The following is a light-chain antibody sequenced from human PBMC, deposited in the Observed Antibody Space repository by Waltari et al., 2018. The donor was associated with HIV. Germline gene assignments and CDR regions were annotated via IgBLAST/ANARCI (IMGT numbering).Light chain of an antibody. V-gene: IGLV2-8*01. CDR3: SSYAGSRGL. J-gene: IGLJ2*01. CDR2: EVT. CDR1: SSDVGGYNY. Sequence: QSALPQPPSASGSPGQSVTISCTGTSSDVGGYNYVSWYQQHPGKAPKLLIYEVTERPSGVSSRFSGSKSGYTASLTVSGLQAEDEADYYCSSYAGSRGLFGGGTKLTV.